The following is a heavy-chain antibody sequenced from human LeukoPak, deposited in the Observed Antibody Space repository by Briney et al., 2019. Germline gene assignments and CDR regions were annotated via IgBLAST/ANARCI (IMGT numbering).Heavy chain of an antibody. CDR2: IQNDGRTT. CDR3: ARVGGGYSIDF. D-gene: IGHD2-15*01. V-gene: IGHV3-74*01. J-gene: IGHJ4*02. CDR1: GFTLNHYW. Sequence: GGSLRLSCAASGFTLNHYWMYWVRQRPGKGLVWISLIQNDGRTTTYADSVKGRFTISRDNAKNTLSLQMNSLRADDTAVFYCARVGGGYSIDFWGQGTLVTVSS.